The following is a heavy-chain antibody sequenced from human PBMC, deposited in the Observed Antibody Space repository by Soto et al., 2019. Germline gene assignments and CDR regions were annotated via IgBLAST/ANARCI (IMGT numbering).Heavy chain of an antibody. D-gene: IGHD4-4*01. CDR1: GFGFSTFS. Sequence: GGSLRLSCAASGFGFSTFSINWVRQAPGKGLEWLSSISSSGDYIYYADSVKGRFTISRDNAKNSVFLQMDSLRADDKALYFCERHSNKSQQGMDVWGNGTAVTVSP. CDR3: ERHSNKSQQGMDV. V-gene: IGHV3-21*01. J-gene: IGHJ6*04. CDR2: ISSSGDYI.